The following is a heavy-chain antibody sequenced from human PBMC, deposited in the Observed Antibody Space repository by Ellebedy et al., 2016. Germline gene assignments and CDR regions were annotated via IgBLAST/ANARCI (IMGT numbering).Heavy chain of an antibody. CDR1: GFTFRRYA. D-gene: IGHD4-23*01. CDR2: IGDSGGST. CDR3: AREKLYYFDY. J-gene: IGHJ4*02. V-gene: IGHV3-23*01. Sequence: GESLKISXSASGFTFRRYAMSWVRQAPGKGLEWVSVIGDSGGSTYYADSVKGRFTISRDNSKNTLYLQMNSLRAEDTAVYYCAREKLYYFDYWGQGTLVTVSS.